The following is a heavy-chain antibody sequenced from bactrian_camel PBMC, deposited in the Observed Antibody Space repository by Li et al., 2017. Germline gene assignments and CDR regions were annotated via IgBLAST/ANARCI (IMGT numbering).Heavy chain of an antibody. CDR3: AADASVYDCYSFSWRRGDQFGY. D-gene: IGHD3*01. Sequence: HVQPVESGGGSVQAGGSLRLSCVASGHTDSIDSLITMGWLRQAPGKEREGVAVIDRDGTTAYADSVKGRFTISVDNAKNTVYLQMTNLNPEDTAMYYCAADASVYDCYSFSWRRGDQFGYWGQGTQVTVSS. J-gene: IGHJ6*01. CDR2: IDRDGTT. CDR1: GHTDSIDSLIT. V-gene: IGHV3S53*01.